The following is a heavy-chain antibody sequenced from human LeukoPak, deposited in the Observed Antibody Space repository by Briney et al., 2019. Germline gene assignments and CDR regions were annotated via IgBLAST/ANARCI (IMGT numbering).Heavy chain of an antibody. Sequence: GGSLRLSCAASGFTFSDYYMSWVRQAPGKGLEWVSAISGSGGSTYYADSVKGRFTISRDNAKNSLYLQMNSLRAEDTAVYYCARVDRYFDWLLSPPYFDYWGQGTLVTVSS. D-gene: IGHD3-9*01. CDR2: ISGSGGST. V-gene: IGHV3-11*04. J-gene: IGHJ4*02. CDR1: GFTFSDYY. CDR3: ARVDRYFDWLLSPPYFDY.